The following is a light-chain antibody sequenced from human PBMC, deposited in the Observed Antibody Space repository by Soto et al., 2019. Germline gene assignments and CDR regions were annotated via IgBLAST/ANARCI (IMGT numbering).Light chain of an antibody. Sequence: DVRVSQSPSSLSASVGDRVTITCRASQGITNYLAWYQQRAGIAPKLLIYAASSLQSGVPSRFSGSGSGTDFTLTISSLQPEDVATYYCQNYNTAPPTFGQGTRLAIK. J-gene: IGKJ5*01. CDR1: QGITNY. CDR2: AAS. V-gene: IGKV1-27*01. CDR3: QNYNTAPPT.